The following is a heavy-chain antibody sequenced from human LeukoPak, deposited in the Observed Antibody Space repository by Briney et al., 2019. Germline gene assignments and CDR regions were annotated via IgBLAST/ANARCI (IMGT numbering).Heavy chain of an antibody. CDR3: ARGGKYSSSWYGSFDY. CDR2: ILYTGNT. Sequence: PSETLSLTCIVSGGSIKSDDYYWGWIRQPPGKGLEWIGNILYTGNTFYNPSLQSRATLSVDTSKNQFSLRLRSVTAADTAVYYCARGGKYSSSWYGSFDYWGQGTLVTVSA. D-gene: IGHD6-13*01. J-gene: IGHJ4*02. CDR1: GGSIKSDDYY. V-gene: IGHV4-39*07.